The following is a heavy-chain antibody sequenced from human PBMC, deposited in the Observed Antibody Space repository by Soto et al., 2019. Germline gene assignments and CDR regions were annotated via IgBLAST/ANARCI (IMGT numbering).Heavy chain of an antibody. CDR1: GFSLSTNGVG. Sequence: GPTLVNPTETLTLTCYFSGFSLSTNGVGVGWIRQPPGKTLEWLAMIYWDDDKVYRPSLMSRLTVTKDSSKNEVVLTMTNMDPVDTATYYCVYSSLYGGDFWGQGTLVTVSS. J-gene: IGHJ4*02. D-gene: IGHD4-17*01. CDR2: IYWDDDK. V-gene: IGHV2-5*02. CDR3: VYSSLYGGDF.